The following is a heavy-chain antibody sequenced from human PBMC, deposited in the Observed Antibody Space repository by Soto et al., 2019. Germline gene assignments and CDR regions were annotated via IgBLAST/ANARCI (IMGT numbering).Heavy chain of an antibody. V-gene: IGHV5-51*01. Sequence: PGESLKISCEASGYSFNNYWIAWVRQMPGKGLEWMGMIYPADSDTRYSPSFQGQVTISVDTYINTAYLQWSSLKASDTAMYYCASQFHDHTGGGIYYYGLDVWGLGTKVTVSS. CDR2: IYPADSDT. D-gene: IGHD2-8*02. CDR1: GYSFNNYW. J-gene: IGHJ6*02. CDR3: ASQFHDHTGGGIYYYGLDV.